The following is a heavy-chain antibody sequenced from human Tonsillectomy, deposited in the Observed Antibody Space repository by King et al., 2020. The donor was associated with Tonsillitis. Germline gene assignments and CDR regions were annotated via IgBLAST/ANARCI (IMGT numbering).Heavy chain of an antibody. D-gene: IGHD4-23*01. CDR1: GFTFSSYA. CDR3: AKRAPLQWELGVFDY. CDR2: ISGCGSST. J-gene: IGHJ4*02. Sequence: VQLVESGGGLVQPGGSLRLSCAASGFTFSSYALSWVRQAPGKGLEWVSTISGCGSSTYYADSVKGRFTISRDNSKNTLYLQMNSLRVEYTAVYYCAKRAPLQWELGVFDYWGQGTLVTVSS. V-gene: IGHV3-23*04.